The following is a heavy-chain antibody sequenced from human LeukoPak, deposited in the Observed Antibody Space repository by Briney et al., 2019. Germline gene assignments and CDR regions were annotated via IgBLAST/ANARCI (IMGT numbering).Heavy chain of an antibody. J-gene: IGHJ3*02. CDR1: GGSVSSYH. CDR3: ARAFALYSAASGATFDI. Sequence: SETLSLTCTVSGGSVSSYHWSWVRQTAGKGLEWIGRIYTNGNTNNNPSLKSRVTMSLDPSKNQFSMKLSSVTAADTAVYFCARAFALYSAASGATFDIWGQGTVVTVSS. V-gene: IGHV4-4*07. CDR2: IYTNGNT. D-gene: IGHD1-26*01.